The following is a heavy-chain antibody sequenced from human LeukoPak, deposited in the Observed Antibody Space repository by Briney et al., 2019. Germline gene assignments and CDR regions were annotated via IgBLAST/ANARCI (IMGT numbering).Heavy chain of an antibody. CDR2: IYPGDSDT. V-gene: IGHV5-51*01. CDR1: GYSFTNWW. CDR3: ARARSLVTAREFDY. D-gene: IGHD2-21*02. J-gene: IGHJ4*02. Sequence: GESLKISCKGSGYSFTNWWIGWVRQMPGKGLEWMGIIYPGDSDTRYSPSFQGQVTISADKSINTAYLQWSSLKASDTAMYYCARARSLVTAREFDYWGQGTLVIVSS.